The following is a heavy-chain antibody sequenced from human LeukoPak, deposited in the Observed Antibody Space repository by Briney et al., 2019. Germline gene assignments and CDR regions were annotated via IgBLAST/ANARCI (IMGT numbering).Heavy chain of an antibody. J-gene: IGHJ4*02. D-gene: IGHD2-2*01. CDR1: GLTSSNYG. V-gene: IGHV3-21*01. Sequence: GGSLRLSCAASGLTSSNYGMSWVRQAPGKGLEWVSSISGTGTYVHYADSVKGRFTISRDNAKNSLYLQMNSLRAEDTALYYCTRDVDRTASCYFDSWGQGTLVTVSS. CDR2: ISGTGTYV. CDR3: TRDVDRTASCYFDS.